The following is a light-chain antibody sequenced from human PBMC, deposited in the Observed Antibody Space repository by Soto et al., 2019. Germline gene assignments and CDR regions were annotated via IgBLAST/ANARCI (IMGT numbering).Light chain of an antibody. Sequence: QSVLTQPPSVSAAPGQRVTISCTGSSSNIGAGYDVHWYQQLPGTAPKLLIYVNSNRPSGVPDRFSGSKSGTSASLAITGLQPEDEADYYCQSFDNSLSGPYVFGTGTKVTVL. J-gene: IGLJ1*01. CDR3: QSFDNSLSGPYV. CDR2: VNS. CDR1: SSNIGAGYD. V-gene: IGLV1-40*01.